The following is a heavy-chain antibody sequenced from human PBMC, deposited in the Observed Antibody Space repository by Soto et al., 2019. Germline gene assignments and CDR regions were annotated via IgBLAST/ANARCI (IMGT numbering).Heavy chain of an antibody. Sequence: SETLSLTCTVSGGSISSGGYYWSWIRQHPGKGLEWIGYIYYSRSTYYNPSLKSRVTISVDTSKNQFSLKLSSVTAADTAVYYCARVSRDSSGWYYFDYWGQGTLVTVSS. CDR3: ARVSRDSSGWYYFDY. J-gene: IGHJ4*02. CDR1: GGSISSGGYY. V-gene: IGHV4-31*03. D-gene: IGHD6-19*01. CDR2: IYYSRST.